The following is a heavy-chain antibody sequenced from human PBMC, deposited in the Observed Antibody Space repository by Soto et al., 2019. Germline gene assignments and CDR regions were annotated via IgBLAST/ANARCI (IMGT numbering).Heavy chain of an antibody. CDR2: IYYSGST. V-gene: IGHV4-30-4*01. Sequence: SETLSLTCTVSGGSISSGDYYWSWIRQPPGKGLEWIGYIYYSGSTYYNPSLKSRVTISVDTSKNQFSLKLSSVTAADTAVYYCARDSYDSAPIYPYYYYYGMDGSGQGTTVTVSS. CDR1: GGSISSGDYY. J-gene: IGHJ6*02. D-gene: IGHD5-12*01. CDR3: ARDSYDSAPIYPYYYYYGMDG.